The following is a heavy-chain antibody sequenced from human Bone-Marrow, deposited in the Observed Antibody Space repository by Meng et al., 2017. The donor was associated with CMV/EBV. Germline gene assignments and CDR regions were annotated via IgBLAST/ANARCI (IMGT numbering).Heavy chain of an antibody. Sequence: SLKISCAASGFTFDDYAMHWVRQAPGKGLEWVSGISWNSGSIGYADSVKGRFTISRDNAKNSLYLQMNSLRAEDTALYYCAKTRTRSIAAVDWVVDYWCQGTLVTVSS. CDR2: ISWNSGSI. J-gene: IGHJ4*02. CDR3: AKTRTRSIAAVDWVVDY. CDR1: GFTFDDYA. V-gene: IGHV3-9*01. D-gene: IGHD6-13*01.